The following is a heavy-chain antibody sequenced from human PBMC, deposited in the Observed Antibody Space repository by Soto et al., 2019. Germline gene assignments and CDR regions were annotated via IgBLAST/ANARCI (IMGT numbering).Heavy chain of an antibody. D-gene: IGHD3-10*01. V-gene: IGHV1-3*01. CDR3: ARSRYGSGPLYYFDY. Sequence: ASVKVSCKASGYTFTSYAIHWVRQAPGQRLEWMGWINAGNGNTKYSQKFQGRVTITRDTSASTAYMELSSLRSEDTAVYYCARSRYGSGPLYYFDYWGQGTLVTVSS. CDR1: GYTFTSYA. J-gene: IGHJ4*02. CDR2: INAGNGNT.